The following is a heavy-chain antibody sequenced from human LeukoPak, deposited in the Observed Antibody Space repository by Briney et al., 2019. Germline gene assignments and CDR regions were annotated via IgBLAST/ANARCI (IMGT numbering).Heavy chain of an antibody. Sequence: GASVKVSCKVSGYTLTELSMHWVRQAPGKGLEWMGGFDPEDGETIYAQKFQGRVNMTEDTSTDTAYMELSSLRSDDTAVYYCAREEAQNDAFDIWGQGTMVTVSS. CDR2: FDPEDGET. CDR1: GYTLTELS. D-gene: IGHD6-6*01. J-gene: IGHJ3*02. CDR3: AREEAQNDAFDI. V-gene: IGHV1-24*01.